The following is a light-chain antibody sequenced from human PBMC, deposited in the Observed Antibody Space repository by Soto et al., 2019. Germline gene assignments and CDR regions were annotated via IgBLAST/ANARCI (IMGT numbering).Light chain of an antibody. V-gene: IGLV1-51*01. CDR1: ISNIGNNY. Sequence: QSVLTQPPSVSAAPGQKVTISCSGSISNIGNNYVSWYQQLPGTAPKLLIYENNNRPSGTPDRVFGSKSGTSATLVITGLQTGDEADYYCATWDSSLRVVFGGGTKLTVL. J-gene: IGLJ3*02. CDR2: ENN. CDR3: ATWDSSLRVV.